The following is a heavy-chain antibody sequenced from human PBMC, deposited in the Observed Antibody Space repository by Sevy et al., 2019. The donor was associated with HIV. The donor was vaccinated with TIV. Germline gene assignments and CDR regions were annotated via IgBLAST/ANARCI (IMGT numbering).Heavy chain of an antibody. CDR3: ARGVGLDC. CDR2: IRNRPNSYTT. CDR1: GFTFSDHY. V-gene: IGHV3-72*01. Sequence: GGSLRLSCAASGFTFSDHYVDWVRQAPGKGLEWVGRIRNRPNSYTTEYAASVKGRFTISRDDSRNSVYLQMNSLRADDTAMYYCARGVGLDCWGQGALVTVSS. D-gene: IGHD1-26*01. J-gene: IGHJ4*02.